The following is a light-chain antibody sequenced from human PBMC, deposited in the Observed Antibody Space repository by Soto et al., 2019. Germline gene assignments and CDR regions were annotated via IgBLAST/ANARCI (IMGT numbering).Light chain of an antibody. CDR3: QQYGSSLRT. J-gene: IGKJ1*01. CDR2: GIS. V-gene: IGKV3-20*01. CDR1: HTISSSY. Sequence: VLTQSPATLSLSPGERATLSCRASHTISSSYLAWYQQKPGQAPRLLMYGISRRATGIPDRFSGSGSGTDFTLTISRLEPEDFAVYYCQQYGSSLRTFGQGIKVDI.